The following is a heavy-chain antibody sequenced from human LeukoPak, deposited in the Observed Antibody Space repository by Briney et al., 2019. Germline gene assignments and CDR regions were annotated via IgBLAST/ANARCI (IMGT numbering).Heavy chain of an antibody. J-gene: IGHJ5*02. CDR1: GGSISSGSYY. V-gene: IGHV4-61*02. D-gene: IGHD2-15*01. Sequence: SQTLSLTCTVSGGSISSGSYYWSWIRQPAGKGLEWIGRIYSSGSTNYNPSLKSRVTISVDTSKNQFSLKLSSVTAADTAVYYCARGRGYCSGGRCYSWFDPWGQGTLVTVSS. CDR2: IYSSGST. CDR3: ARGRGYCSGGRCYSWFDP.